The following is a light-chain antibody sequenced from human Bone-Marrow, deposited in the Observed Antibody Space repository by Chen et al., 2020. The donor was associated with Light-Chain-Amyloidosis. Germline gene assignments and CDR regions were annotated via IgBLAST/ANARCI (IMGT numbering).Light chain of an antibody. J-gene: IGKJ5*01. CDR1: QSVSRN. V-gene: IGKV3-15*01. CDR3: QQYYNWPPMT. CDR2: SVS. Sequence: EIVMTQSPAPLSVSPGERVTLACRASQSVSRNLSWYQQKSGQAPRLLIHSVSTRATGIPARFSGGGSGTEFTLTISSMQSEDFAVYYCQQYYNWPPMTFGQGTRLE.